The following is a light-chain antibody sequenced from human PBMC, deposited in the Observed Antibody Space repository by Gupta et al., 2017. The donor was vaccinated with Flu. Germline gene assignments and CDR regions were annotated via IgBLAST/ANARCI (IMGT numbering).Light chain of an antibody. CDR2: WAS. Sequence: DIVMTQSPDSLAVSLGERATINCKSSQSVLYSSNNKNYLAWYQQKPGHPPKLLIYWASTRESGVTDRFSGSGGGKYVTLTSSSRHEEDVAGYYCQQDESTPLYTFGQGTKLEIK. CDR1: QSVLYSSNNKNY. V-gene: IGKV4-1*01. CDR3: QQDESTPLYT. J-gene: IGKJ2*01.